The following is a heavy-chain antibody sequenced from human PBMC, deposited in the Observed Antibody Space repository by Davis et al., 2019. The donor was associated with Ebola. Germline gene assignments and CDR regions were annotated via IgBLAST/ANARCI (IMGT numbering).Heavy chain of an antibody. D-gene: IGHD2-15*01. J-gene: IGHJ6*02. CDR3: ARAVGGFSYGMDV. V-gene: IGHV4-61*08. CDR2: IYYSGST. CDR1: GGSISSGGYY. Sequence: SETLSLTCTVSGGSISSGGYYWSWIRQHPGKGLEWIGYIYYSGSTNYNPSLKSRVTISVDTSKNQFSLKLSSVTAADTAVYYCARAVGGFSYGMDVWGQGTTVTVSS.